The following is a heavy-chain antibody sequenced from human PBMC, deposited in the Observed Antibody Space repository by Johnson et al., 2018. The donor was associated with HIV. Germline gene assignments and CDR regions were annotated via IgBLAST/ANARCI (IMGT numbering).Heavy chain of an antibody. J-gene: IGHJ3*02. CDR1: GFTFSSYA. Sequence: MLLVESGGGVVQPGRSLRLSCAASGFTFSSYAMHWVRQAPGKGLEWVSGINWNGGGTGYADSVKGRFTISRDNAKNSLYLQMNSLKTEDTAVYYCTDGESFFDIWGQGTMVTVSS. CDR3: TDGESFFDI. D-gene: IGHD3-10*01. CDR2: INWNGGGT. V-gene: IGHV3-20*04.